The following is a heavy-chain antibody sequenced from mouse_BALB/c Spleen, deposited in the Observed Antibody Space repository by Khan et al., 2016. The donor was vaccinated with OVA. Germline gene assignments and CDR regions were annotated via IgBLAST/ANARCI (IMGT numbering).Heavy chain of an antibody. D-gene: IGHD1-2*01. Sequence: EVQLQESGPGLVKPSQSLSLTCTATGYSITSGYGWYWIRQLPGNKLEWMGYISYSGSPNYNPSFKSRISITRETSKNQYFLQLNSVTTEDTATDSGARTARIKYWGQGTTLTVSS. CDR3: ARTARIKY. CDR1: GYSITSGYG. CDR2: ISYSGSP. V-gene: IGHV3-1*02. J-gene: IGHJ2*01.